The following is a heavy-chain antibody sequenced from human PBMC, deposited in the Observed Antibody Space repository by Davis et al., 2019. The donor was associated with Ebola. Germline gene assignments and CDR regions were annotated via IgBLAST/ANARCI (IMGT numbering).Heavy chain of an antibody. CDR2: IPDDSVFT. CDR1: GFTFSDFH. V-gene: IGHV3-11*06. J-gene: IGHJ6*04. Sequence: PGGSLRLSCAASGFTFSDFHMSWIRQAPGKGLEWVSFIPDDSVFTTYAGSVKGRLTISRDNAKNSLYLQMNSLTAEDTGVYYCGRDNNLAIWGKGTTVTVSS. CDR3: GRDNNLAI.